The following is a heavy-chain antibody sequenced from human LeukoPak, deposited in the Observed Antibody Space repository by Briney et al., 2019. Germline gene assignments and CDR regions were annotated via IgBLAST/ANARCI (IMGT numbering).Heavy chain of an antibody. CDR2: INPNSGGT. D-gene: IGHD1-26*01. CDR1: GYTFTGYY. CDR3: ARDLQGSYSGFDY. V-gene: IGHV1-2*02. J-gene: IGHJ4*02. Sequence: ASVKVSCKASGYTFTGYYMHWVRQAPGQGLEWMGWINPNSGGTNYAQKFQGRVTMTRDTSISTAYMELSRLRSDDTAVYYCARDLQGSYSGFDYWGQGTLVTVSS.